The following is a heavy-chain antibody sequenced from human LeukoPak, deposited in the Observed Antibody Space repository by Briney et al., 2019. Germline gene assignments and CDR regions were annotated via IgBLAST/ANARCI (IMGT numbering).Heavy chain of an antibody. CDR1: GFTFSSYW. J-gene: IGHJ4*02. CDR2: INSDGRST. CDR3: ARISSVMWELSD. D-gene: IGHD1-26*01. Sequence: PGGSLRLSCAPSGFTFSSYWMHWVRHAPRKGLGWVSRINSDGRSTSYADSVKGRVTISRDNAKNTLYLQMNSLRAEDTAVYYCARISSVMWELSDWGQGTLVTVSS. V-gene: IGHV3-74*01.